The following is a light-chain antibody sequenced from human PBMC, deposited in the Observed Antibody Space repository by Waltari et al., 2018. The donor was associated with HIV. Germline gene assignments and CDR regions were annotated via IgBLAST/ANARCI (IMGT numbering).Light chain of an antibody. V-gene: IGLV10-54*04. CDR2: KNN. CDR1: TNNVGTAG. CDR3: SAWDRSLSAVI. Sequence: QAGLPQPHSVSKGLRQTATLTCSGSTNNVGTAGAPWLQQHQGHPPKLLFYKNNNRPSGISERFSASKSGNTASLTITGLQPEDEADYFCSAWDRSLSAVIFGGGTTLIVL. J-gene: IGLJ2*01.